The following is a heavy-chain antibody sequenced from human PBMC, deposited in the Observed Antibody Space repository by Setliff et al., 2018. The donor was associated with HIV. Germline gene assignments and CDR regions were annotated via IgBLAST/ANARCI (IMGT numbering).Heavy chain of an antibody. V-gene: IGHV1-46*01. CDR2: SNPSGGST. J-gene: IGHJ4*02. D-gene: IGHD3-3*01. Sequence: GASVKVSCNASGYTFTSYYMHWVRQAPGQGLEWMGISNPSGGSTSYEQKFQGRVTMTRDTSTSTVYMELSSLRSEDTAVYYCARGSSQFLEWLHENYFDYWGQGTLVTVS. CDR1: GYTFTSYY. CDR3: ARGSSQFLEWLHENYFDY.